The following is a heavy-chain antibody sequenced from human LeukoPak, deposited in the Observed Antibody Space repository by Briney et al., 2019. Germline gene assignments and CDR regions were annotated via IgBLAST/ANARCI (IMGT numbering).Heavy chain of an antibody. J-gene: IGHJ4*02. D-gene: IGHD2-2*01. CDR1: GFTFSSYA. Sequence: GGSLSLSCAASGFTFSSYAMTWVRQAPDKGLEWVSAVIGSDGSTYYADSVKGRFTISRDDSQNTLYLQMNSLSAEDTAVYYCAKVETSGGANCYALDYWGQGTLVTVSS. V-gene: IGHV3-23*01. CDR2: VIGSDGST. CDR3: AKVETSGGANCYALDY.